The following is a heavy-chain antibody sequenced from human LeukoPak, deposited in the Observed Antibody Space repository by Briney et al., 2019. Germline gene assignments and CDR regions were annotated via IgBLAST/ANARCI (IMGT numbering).Heavy chain of an antibody. D-gene: IGHD4-17*01. J-gene: IGHJ6*02. Sequence: PGGSLRLSCAASGFTVSSNYTSWVRQAPGKGLEWVSVIYSGGSTYYADSVKGRFTISRHNSKNTLYLQMNSLRAEDTAVYYCARGPLTTVTTPYYYYGMDVWGQGTTVTVSS. CDR2: IYSGGST. CDR3: ARGPLTTVTTPYYYYGMDV. CDR1: GFTVSSNY. V-gene: IGHV3-53*04.